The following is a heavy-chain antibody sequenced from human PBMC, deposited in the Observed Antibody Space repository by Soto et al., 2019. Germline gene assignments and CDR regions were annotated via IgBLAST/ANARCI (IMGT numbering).Heavy chain of an antibody. CDR2: ISAYNGNT. J-gene: IGHJ5*02. CDR1: GYTFSSYG. CDR3: ARDSSGVVEGVTVGWFDP. V-gene: IGHV1-18*01. Sequence: QVQLVQSGAEVKKPGASVKVSCKASGYTFSSYGISWVRQAPGQGLEWMGWISAYNGNTNYAQKFQGRVTVTTDTSTTTAYMEVRRLRSDDTAVYYCARDSSGVVEGVTVGWFDPWGQGTLVTVSS. D-gene: IGHD2-15*01.